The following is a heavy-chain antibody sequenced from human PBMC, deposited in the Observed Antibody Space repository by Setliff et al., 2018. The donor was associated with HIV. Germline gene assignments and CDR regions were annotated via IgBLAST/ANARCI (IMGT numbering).Heavy chain of an antibody. CDR2: VDPEDGET. CDR3: VRDRGDATIFSWGHYFDY. J-gene: IGHJ4*02. Sequence: ASVKVSCKTSGYPFTDYFIHWIQQAPGKGLEWMGRVDPEDGETILAERFQGRVTMTADTSTDTAFMELSSLTSEDTAVYFCVRDRGDATIFSWGHYFDYWGPGTLVTVSS. V-gene: IGHV1-69-2*01. CDR1: GYPFTDYF. D-gene: IGHD3-3*01.